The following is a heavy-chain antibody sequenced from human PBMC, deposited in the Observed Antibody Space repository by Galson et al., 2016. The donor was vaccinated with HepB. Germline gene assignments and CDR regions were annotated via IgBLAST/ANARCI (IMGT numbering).Heavy chain of an antibody. CDR2: ISYDGGNK. CDR3: ARGGYSSSWYSSDYMDV. V-gene: IGHV3-30-3*01. CDR1: GFSFSSFA. Sequence: SLRLSCAASGFSFSSFAIRWVRQAPGKGLEWVAVISYDGGNKYSADSVKGRFTISRDNSENTLFLQMNSLRPEDTAVYYCARGGYSSSWYSSDYMDVWGKGTTVIVSS. D-gene: IGHD6-13*01. J-gene: IGHJ6*03.